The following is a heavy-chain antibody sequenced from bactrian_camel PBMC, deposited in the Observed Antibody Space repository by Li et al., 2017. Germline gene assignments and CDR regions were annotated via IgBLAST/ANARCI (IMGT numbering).Heavy chain of an antibody. CDR1: GDTHSINC. J-gene: IGHJ7*01. D-gene: IGHD2*01. Sequence: VQLVESGGGSVQAGGSLRLSCAASGDTHSINCMGWFRQPPGKEREGVAGIEMDGKPRYADSVLGRFTVSRDWDKNTLPLQMTDLKPEDTGTYYCAADQVDCESAWHYGMDHWGKGTQVTVS. CDR2: IEMDGKP. V-gene: IGHV3S53*01.